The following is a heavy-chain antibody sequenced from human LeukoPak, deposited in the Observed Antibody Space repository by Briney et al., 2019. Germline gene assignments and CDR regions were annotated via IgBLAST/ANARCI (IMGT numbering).Heavy chain of an antibody. CDR1: GFTFSGYG. Sequence: GGSLRLSCAASGFTFSGYGMHWVRQAPGKGLEWVAVIWFDGSNKYYADSVKGRFTISRDNSKNTLYLQMNSLRAEDTAVYYCARDGYLLHDTGLVHMDYWGQGTLVTVSS. D-gene: IGHD5-12*01. CDR2: IWFDGSNK. CDR3: ARDGYLLHDTGLVHMDY. J-gene: IGHJ4*02. V-gene: IGHV3-33*01.